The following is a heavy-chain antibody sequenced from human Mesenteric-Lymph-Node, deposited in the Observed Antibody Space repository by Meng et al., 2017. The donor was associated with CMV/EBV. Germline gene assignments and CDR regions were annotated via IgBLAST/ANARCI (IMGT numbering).Heavy chain of an antibody. J-gene: IGHJ4*02. CDR1: GDSISSTYW. D-gene: IGHD3-16*01. V-gene: IGHV4-4*02. CDR3: ARGADYAWGT. Sequence: LTGAVSGDSISSTYWWSWVRQPPGKGLDWIGDIYHSGSTNYNPSLKSRVTISVGKPQNQFSLKLTSVTAADTAVYYCARGADYAWGTWGQGILVTVSS. CDR2: IYHSGST.